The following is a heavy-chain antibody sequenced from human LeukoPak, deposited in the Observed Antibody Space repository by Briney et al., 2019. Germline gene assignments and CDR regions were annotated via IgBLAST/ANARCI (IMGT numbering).Heavy chain of an antibody. CDR1: GFTFTSSA. Sequence: ASVKVSCKASGFTFTSSAVQWVRQARGQRLEWIGCIVVGSGNTNYAQKFQERVTITRDMSTSTAYMELSSLRSEDTAVYYCAASPDYYDSSGYSYYFDYWGQGTLVTVSS. D-gene: IGHD3-22*01. CDR3: AASPDYYDSSGYSYYFDY. CDR2: IVVGSGNT. V-gene: IGHV1-58*01. J-gene: IGHJ4*02.